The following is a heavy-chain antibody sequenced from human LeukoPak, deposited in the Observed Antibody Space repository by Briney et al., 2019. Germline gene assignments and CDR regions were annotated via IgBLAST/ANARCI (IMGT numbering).Heavy chain of an antibody. Sequence: PSETLSLTCTVSGGSFSSVSGSDYYWGWVRQPPGKGLEWIGNIFYSGGTYYNPSLKSRVTISADASKNQFSLKLSSVTATDTAVYYCASRSSSWSTYQSQYYFDYWGQGTLVTVSS. V-gene: IGHV4-39*01. D-gene: IGHD6-13*01. J-gene: IGHJ4*02. CDR1: GGSFSSVSGSDYY. CDR3: ASRSSSWSTYQSQYYFDY. CDR2: IFYSGGT.